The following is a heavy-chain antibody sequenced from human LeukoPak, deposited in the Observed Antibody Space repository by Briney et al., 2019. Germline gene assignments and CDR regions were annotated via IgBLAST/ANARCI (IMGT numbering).Heavy chain of an antibody. CDR2: IKEGGSEK. Sequence: GGSLRLSCAASGFTFNSYWMSWVRQAPGKGREWVADIKEGGSEKYYVDSVKGRFTISRDNAKNSLYLQMNSLRAEDTAVYYCARDNSSSSPDYYYYYYMDVWGKGTTVTVSS. D-gene: IGHD6-6*01. CDR1: GFTFNSYW. J-gene: IGHJ6*03. V-gene: IGHV3-7*01. CDR3: ARDNSSSSPDYYYYYYMDV.